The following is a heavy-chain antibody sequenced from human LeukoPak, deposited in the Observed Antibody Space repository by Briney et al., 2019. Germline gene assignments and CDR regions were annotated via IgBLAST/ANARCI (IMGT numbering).Heavy chain of an antibody. Sequence: ASVKVSCKASGYTFTGYYMHWVRQAPGQGLEWMGWINPHRGDTNYAQKLQGRVTMTRDTSISTAYMELSSLRSDDTAVYYCAIITVTTSPFDYWGQGTLVTVSS. CDR2: INPHRGDT. CDR1: GYTFTGYY. D-gene: IGHD4-17*01. CDR3: AIITVTTSPFDY. V-gene: IGHV1-2*02. J-gene: IGHJ4*02.